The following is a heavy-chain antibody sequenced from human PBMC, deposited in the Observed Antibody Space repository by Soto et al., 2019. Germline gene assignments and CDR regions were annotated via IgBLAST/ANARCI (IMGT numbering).Heavy chain of an antibody. CDR1: GGTFSSYT. Sequence: QVQLVQSGAEVKKPGSSVKVSCKASGGTFSSYTISWVRQAPGQGLEWMGRIIPILGIANYAQKFQGRVTXXAXKXMSTAYMELSSRRSEDTAVYYCARDLVVVTANWFDPWGQGTLVTVSS. J-gene: IGHJ5*02. CDR2: IIPILGIA. D-gene: IGHD2-21*02. V-gene: IGHV1-69*08. CDR3: ARDLVVVTANWFDP.